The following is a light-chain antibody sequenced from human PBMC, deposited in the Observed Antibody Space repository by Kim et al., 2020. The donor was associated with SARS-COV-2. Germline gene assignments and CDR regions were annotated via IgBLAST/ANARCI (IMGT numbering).Light chain of an antibody. CDR2: EVT. V-gene: IGLV2-18*02. J-gene: IGLJ3*02. CDR3: SSFSSRNPNWL. Sequence: TNPCSGYRNDIAKHNRVSWYQQTPGTTPQVIIYEVTNRPSGVPDRFYGSKSGNTASLTISGLQTDDEAVYYCSSFSSRNPNWLFGGGTQLTVL. CDR1: RNDIAKHNR.